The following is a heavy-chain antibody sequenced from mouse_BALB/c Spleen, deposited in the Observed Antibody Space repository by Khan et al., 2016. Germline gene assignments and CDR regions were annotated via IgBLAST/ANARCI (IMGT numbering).Heavy chain of an antibody. D-gene: IGHD2-4*01. CDR1: GYTFTSYT. CDR2: INPSSGYT. J-gene: IGHJ2*01. Sequence: QVQLQQSGAELARPGASVKMSCKASGYTFTSYTMHWVKQRPGQGLEWIGYINPSSGYTNYTQKFKDKATFTADNSSSTAYMQLSSLTSEDSAVYYCAIYYDYFDYWGQGTALAVSS. V-gene: IGHV1-4*01. CDR3: AIYYDYFDY.